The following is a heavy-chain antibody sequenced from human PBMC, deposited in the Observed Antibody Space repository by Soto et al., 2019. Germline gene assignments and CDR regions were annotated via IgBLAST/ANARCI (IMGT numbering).Heavy chain of an antibody. J-gene: IGHJ5*02. D-gene: IGHD6-13*01. V-gene: IGHV1-69*01. CDR2: IIPIFGTA. Sequence: QVQLVQSGAEVKKPGSSVKVSCKASGGTFSSYAISWVRQAPGQGLEWMGGIIPIFGTANYAQKFQGRVTITADESMSTAYMELSSLRSEDTAVYYCASGEWREGSKRHSSSWRNWFDPWGQGTLVTVSS. CDR1: GGTFSSYA. CDR3: ASGEWREGSKRHSSSWRNWFDP.